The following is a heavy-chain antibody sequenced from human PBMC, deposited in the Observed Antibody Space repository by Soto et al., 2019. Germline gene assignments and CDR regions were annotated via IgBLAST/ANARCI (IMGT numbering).Heavy chain of an antibody. D-gene: IGHD6-25*01. CDR2: IWSDGDNK. V-gene: IGHV3-33*08. CDR1: GFTISNYG. Sequence: GGSLRLSCAASGFTISNYGIHWMRQAPGKGLEWVAVIWSDGDNKYYAQSVKGRFTISRDNSKSTVYLQMDSLRADDTAMYYCARAPSWTAGPFDYWGQGTLVTVSS. CDR3: ARAPSWTAGPFDY. J-gene: IGHJ4*02.